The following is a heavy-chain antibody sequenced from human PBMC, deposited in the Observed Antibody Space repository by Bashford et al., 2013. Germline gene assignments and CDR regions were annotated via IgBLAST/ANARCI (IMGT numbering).Heavy chain of an antibody. CDR2: IDWDDDK. Sequence: SGPTLVKPTQTLTLTCTFSGFSLSTIGMRMSWVRQTPGKALEWLARIDWDDDKFYSTSLKTRLFISSDTSENQVVLTMTNMDPVDTGTYYCARILPKTSGYSGGWYYDYWGQGTLVTVSS. J-gene: IGHJ4*02. V-gene: IGHV2-70*04. CDR3: ARILPKTSGYSGGWYYDY. D-gene: IGHD6-19*01. CDR1: GFSLSTIGMR.